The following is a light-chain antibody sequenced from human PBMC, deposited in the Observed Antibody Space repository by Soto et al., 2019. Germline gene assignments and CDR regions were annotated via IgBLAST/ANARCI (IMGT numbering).Light chain of an antibody. CDR2: DAS. Sequence: EIVLTQSPGTLSLSPWERATLSCRASQSVSSSFLAWYQQKPGQAPRLLIYDASNRATGVPARFSGSGSGADFTLTISNLQSEDFAVYYCQQYTNWPPITFGQGTRLEIK. CDR3: QQYTNWPPIT. CDR1: QSVSSS. V-gene: IGKV3D-15*01. J-gene: IGKJ5*01.